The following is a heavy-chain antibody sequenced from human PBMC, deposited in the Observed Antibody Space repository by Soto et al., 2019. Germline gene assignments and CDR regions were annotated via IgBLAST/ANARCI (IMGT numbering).Heavy chain of an antibody. V-gene: IGHV1-8*01. CDR3: ARARGYTRGNWFDP. D-gene: IGHD6-13*01. Sequence: GASVKVSCKASGYTFTSYDINWVRQATGQGLEWMGWMNPNSGNTGYAQKFQGRVTMTRNTSISTAYMELSSLRSEDTAVYYCARARGYTRGNWFDPWGQGTLVTVSS. J-gene: IGHJ5*02. CDR2: MNPNSGNT. CDR1: GYTFTSYD.